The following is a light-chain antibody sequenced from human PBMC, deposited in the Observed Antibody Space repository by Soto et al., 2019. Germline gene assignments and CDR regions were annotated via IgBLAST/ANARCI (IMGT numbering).Light chain of an antibody. J-gene: IGLJ1*01. V-gene: IGLV2-14*01. CDR1: SSDVGGYNY. CDR2: DVS. Sequence: QSVRTQPASVSGSLGQSITISCTGTSSDVGGYNYVSWYRQHPGRAPKLMIYDVSNRPSGVSIRFSGSKSRHTASLTISALEAEDEAEYHRSSYTRSSTYVSGTGPKVTLL. CDR3: SSYTRSSTYV.